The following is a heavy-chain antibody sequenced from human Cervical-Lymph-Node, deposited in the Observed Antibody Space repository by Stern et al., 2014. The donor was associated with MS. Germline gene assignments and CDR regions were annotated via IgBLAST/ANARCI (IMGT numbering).Heavy chain of an antibody. CDR1: GFTFSSYG. CDR2: ISYDGSNK. J-gene: IGHJ3*02. Sequence: VQLVESGGGVVQPGRSLRLSCAASGFTFSSYGMHWVRQAPGKGLEWVAVISYDGSNKYYADSVKGRFTISRDNSKNTLYLQMNSLRAEDTAVYYCWWLLPEENDAFDIWGQGTMVTVSS. D-gene: IGHD3-22*01. CDR3: WWLLPEENDAFDI. V-gene: IGHV3-30*03.